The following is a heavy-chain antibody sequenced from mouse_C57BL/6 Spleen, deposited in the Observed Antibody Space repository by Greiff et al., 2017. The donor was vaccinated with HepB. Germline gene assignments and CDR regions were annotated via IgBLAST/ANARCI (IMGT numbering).Heavy chain of an antibody. V-gene: IGHV5-16*01. CDR1: GFTFSDYY. CDR2: INYDGSST. Sequence: EVQVVESEGGLVQPGSSMKLSCTASGFTFSDYYMAWVRQVPAKGLEWVANINYDGSSTYYLDSLKSRFIISRDNAKNILYLQMSSLKSEDTATYYCARVGYDEDYAMDYWGQGTSVTVSS. CDR3: ARVGYDEDYAMDY. D-gene: IGHD2-2*01. J-gene: IGHJ4*01.